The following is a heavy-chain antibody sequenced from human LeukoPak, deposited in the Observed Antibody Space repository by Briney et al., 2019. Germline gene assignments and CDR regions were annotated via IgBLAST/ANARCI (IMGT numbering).Heavy chain of an antibody. V-gene: IGHV4-59*01. CDR2: IYYSGST. Sequence: KASETLSLTCTVSGGSISSYYWSWVRQPPGKGLEWIGYIYYSGSTNYNPSLKGRVTISVDTSKNQFSLKLSSVTAADTAVYYCARGEAFDIWGQGTMVTVSS. J-gene: IGHJ3*02. CDR3: ARGEAFDI. CDR1: GGSISSYY. D-gene: IGHD1-26*01.